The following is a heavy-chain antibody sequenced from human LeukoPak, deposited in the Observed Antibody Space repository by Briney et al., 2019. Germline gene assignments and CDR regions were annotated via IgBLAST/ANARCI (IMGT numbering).Heavy chain of an antibody. CDR2: IYYSGNT. CDR3: ARRLTQYDCFDP. J-gene: IGHJ5*02. CDR1: GGSISSGDHY. D-gene: IGHD2-2*01. Sequence: PSQTLSLTCTVSGGSISSGDHYWSWIRQPPGKGLEWIGHIYYSGNTDYNPSLKSRVTISVDTSKNQFSLHLNSVTPEDTAVYYCARRLTQYDCFDPWGQGILVTVSS. V-gene: IGHV4-30-4*01.